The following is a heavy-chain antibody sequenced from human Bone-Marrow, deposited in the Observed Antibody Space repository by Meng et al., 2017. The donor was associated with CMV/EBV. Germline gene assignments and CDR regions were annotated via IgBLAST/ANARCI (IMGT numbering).Heavy chain of an antibody. CDR3: ASDISARYDFCSGYFGIVYYYGMDV. Sequence: GESLKISCAASGFTSSGYWMYWLRQAPGKGLVWVSRINSDGSSTSYADLVKGRFTISRDNAKNTLYLQMNSLRAEDTAVYYCASDISARYDFCSGYFGIVYYYGMDVWGQGTTVTVSS. V-gene: IGHV3-74*01. CDR1: GFTSSGYW. CDR2: INSDGSST. D-gene: IGHD3-3*01. J-gene: IGHJ6*02.